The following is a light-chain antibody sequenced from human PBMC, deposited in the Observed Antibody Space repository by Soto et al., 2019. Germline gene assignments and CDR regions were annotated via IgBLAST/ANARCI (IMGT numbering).Light chain of an antibody. J-gene: IGKJ2*01. V-gene: IGKV3-20*01. CDR1: QSVSSSY. CDR3: QQYGSSPYT. CDR2: GAS. Sequence: EIVLTQSPGTLSLSPGERATLSCRASQSVSSSYLAWYQQKPGQAPRLIIYGASDRATGIPDRFSGSGSGTDFTLTISRLEPEDVAVYYCQQYGSSPYTFGQGTKLEIK.